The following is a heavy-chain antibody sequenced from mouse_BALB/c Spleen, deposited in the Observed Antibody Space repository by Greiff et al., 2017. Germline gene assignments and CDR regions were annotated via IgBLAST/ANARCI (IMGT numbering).Heavy chain of an antibody. CDR1: GFTFSDYY. CDR3: ARGGDYDGYAMDY. CDR2: ISDGGSYT. D-gene: IGHD2-4*01. Sequence: EVQLVESGGGLVEPGGSLKLSCAASGFTFSDYYMYWVRQTPEKRLEWVATISDGGSYTYYPDSVKGRFTISRDNAKNNLYLQMSSLKSEDTAMYYCARGGDYDGYAMDYWGQGTSVTVSS. V-gene: IGHV5-4*02. J-gene: IGHJ4*01.